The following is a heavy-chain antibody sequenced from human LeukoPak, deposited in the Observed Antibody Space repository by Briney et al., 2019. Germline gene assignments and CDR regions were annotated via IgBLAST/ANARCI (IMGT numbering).Heavy chain of an antibody. Sequence: GGSLRLSCAASGFTFSDHYMSWIRQAAGKGMEWDSYISCSSSYTNYADSVKGRFTISRDNAKNSLYLQMNSLRAEDTAVYYCARYCSGGSCYRHFDAFDIWGQGTMVTVSS. J-gene: IGHJ3*02. CDR3: ARYCSGGSCYRHFDAFDI. CDR1: GFTFSDHY. V-gene: IGHV3-11*06. D-gene: IGHD2-15*01. CDR2: ISCSSSYT.